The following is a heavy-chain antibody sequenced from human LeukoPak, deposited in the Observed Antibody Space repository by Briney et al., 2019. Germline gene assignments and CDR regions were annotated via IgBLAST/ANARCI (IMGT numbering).Heavy chain of an antibody. V-gene: IGHV4-34*01. Sequence: SETLSLTCAVYGGSLSGYYWSWIRQPPGKGLEWIGEINHSGSTNYNPSLKSRVTISVDTSRNQFSLKLSSVTAADTAVYYCARVPYCSGGSCNYYYYYGMDVWGQGTTVTVSS. CDR3: ARVPYCSGGSCNYYYYYGMDV. CDR1: GGSLSGYY. D-gene: IGHD2-15*01. CDR2: INHSGST. J-gene: IGHJ6*02.